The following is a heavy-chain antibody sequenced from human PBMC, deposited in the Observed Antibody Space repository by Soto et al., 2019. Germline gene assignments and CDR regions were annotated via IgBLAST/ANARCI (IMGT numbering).Heavy chain of an antibody. Sequence: PVEASCKASGGTFSSYALCWVRHAPGQGLEWMGGIIPIFGTANYAQKFQGRVTITADESTSTAYMELSSLRSEDTAVYYCARPGGYSYGYGYYYGMDVWGQGTTVTVSS. CDR3: ARPGGYSYGYGYYYGMDV. D-gene: IGHD5-18*01. J-gene: IGHJ6*02. V-gene: IGHV1-69*13. CDR2: IIPIFGTA. CDR1: GGTFSSYA.